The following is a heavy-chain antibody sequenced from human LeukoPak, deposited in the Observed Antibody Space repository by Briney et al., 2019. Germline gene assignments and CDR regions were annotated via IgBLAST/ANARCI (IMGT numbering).Heavy chain of an antibody. CDR1: GYSISSGYH. D-gene: IGHD3-22*01. CDR2: IYRSGST. Sequence: SETLSLTCTVSGYSISSGYHWGWVRQPPGKGLEWIGHIYRSGSTYYNPSLKSRVTISVDTSKNQFSLKLSSVTAADTAVYYCARDSFNYYDSSGYYGAFDIWGQGTMVTVSS. V-gene: IGHV4-38-2*02. J-gene: IGHJ3*02. CDR3: ARDSFNYYDSSGYYGAFDI.